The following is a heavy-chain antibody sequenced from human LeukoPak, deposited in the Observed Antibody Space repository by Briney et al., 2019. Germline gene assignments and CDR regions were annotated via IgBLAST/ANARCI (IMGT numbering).Heavy chain of an antibody. CDR1: GDTFTGYY. D-gene: IGHD6-19*01. CDR3: ARGGLLYSSGWYYFDY. CDR2: INPNSGGT. V-gene: IGHV1-2*04. Sequence: GASVKLSCKASGDTFTGYYMHWVRQAPGQGLEWMGWINPNSGGTNYAQKFQGWVTMTRDTSISTAYMELSRLRSDDTAVYYCARGGLLYSSGWYYFDYWGQGTLVTVSS. J-gene: IGHJ4*02.